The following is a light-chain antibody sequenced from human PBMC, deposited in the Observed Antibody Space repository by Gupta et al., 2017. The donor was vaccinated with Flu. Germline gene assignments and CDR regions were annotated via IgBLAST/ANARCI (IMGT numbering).Light chain of an antibody. Sequence: QSALTQPPSAAGSLGQSVTISCTGGSRDVGGYNYVSWYLQHPGRAPKLLIYEVNQRPSGVPDRFSGSKSGNTASLTVSGLQAEDEAAYFCSSYAGSNNVVCGGGTNLTVL. CDR3: SSYAGSNNVV. CDR1: SRDVGGYNY. J-gene: IGLJ3*02. CDR2: EVN. V-gene: IGLV2-8*01.